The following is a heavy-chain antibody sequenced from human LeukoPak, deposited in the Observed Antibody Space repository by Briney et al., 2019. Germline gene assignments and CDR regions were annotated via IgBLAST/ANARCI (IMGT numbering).Heavy chain of an antibody. J-gene: IGHJ5*02. CDR3: ARSGYSSGWYSWFDP. V-gene: IGHV4-34*01. CDR2: INHSGST. D-gene: IGHD6-19*01. Sequence: SETLSLTWAVYGGSFSGYYWSWIRQPPGKGLEWIGEINHSGSTNYNPSLKSRVTISVDTSKNQFSLKLSSVTAADTAVYYCARSGYSSGWYSWFDPWGEGTLVTVSS. CDR1: GGSFSGYY.